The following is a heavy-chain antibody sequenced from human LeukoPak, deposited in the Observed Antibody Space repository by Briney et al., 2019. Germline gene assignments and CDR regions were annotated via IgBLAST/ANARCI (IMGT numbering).Heavy chain of an antibody. CDR1: GGSISSSSYY. Sequence: SKTLSLTCTVSGGSISSSSYYWGWIRQPPGKGLEWIRSIYYSGSTYYNPSLKSRVTISVDTSKNQFSLKLSSVTAADTAVYYCARHFSSSWAKVLNWFDPWGQGTLVTVSS. V-gene: IGHV4-39*01. J-gene: IGHJ5*02. CDR2: IYYSGST. CDR3: ARHFSSSWAKVLNWFDP. D-gene: IGHD6-13*01.